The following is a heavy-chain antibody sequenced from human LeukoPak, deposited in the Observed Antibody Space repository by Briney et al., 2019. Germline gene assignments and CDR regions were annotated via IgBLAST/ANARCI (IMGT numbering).Heavy chain of an antibody. V-gene: IGHV3-23*01. CDR2: ISGNGGST. D-gene: IGHD3-22*01. Sequence: GGSLRLSCAASGFTFSNYAMSWVRQAPGEGLEWVSSISGNGGSTYYADSVKGRFTISRDNSKSTLYLQMNSLRAEDTAVYYCAKEGGAGNYYDSSSRFDYWGQGTLVTVSS. J-gene: IGHJ4*02. CDR1: GFTFSNYA. CDR3: AKEGGAGNYYDSSSRFDY.